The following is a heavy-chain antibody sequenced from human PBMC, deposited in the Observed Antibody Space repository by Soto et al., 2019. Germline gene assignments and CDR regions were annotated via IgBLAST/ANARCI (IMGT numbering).Heavy chain of an antibody. D-gene: IGHD2-8*01. CDR3: ARHGGNIVLMVYALDYYGMDV. V-gene: IGHV5-51*01. J-gene: IGHJ6*02. CDR2: IYPGDSDT. Sequence: GESLKISCKGSGYSFTSYWIGWVRQMPGKGLEWMGIIYPGDSDTRYSPSFQGQVTISADKSISTAYLQWSSLKASDTAMYYCARHGGNIVLMVYALDYYGMDVWGQGTTDTVSS. CDR1: GYSFTSYW.